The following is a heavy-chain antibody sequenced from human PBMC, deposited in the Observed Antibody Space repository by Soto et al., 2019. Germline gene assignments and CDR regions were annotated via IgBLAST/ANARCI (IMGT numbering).Heavy chain of an antibody. D-gene: IGHD2-15*01. V-gene: IGHV4-59*01. CDR1: SGSISSYY. CDR2: IYYSGST. Sequence: SETLSLTCAVSSGSISSYYWSWIRQPPGKGLEWIGYIYYSGSTNYNPSLKSRVTISVDTSKNQFSLKLSSVTAAETAVYYCARERVGEMATQDPFAIGCQGTIVTVSS. J-gene: IGHJ3*02. CDR3: ARERVGEMATQDPFAI.